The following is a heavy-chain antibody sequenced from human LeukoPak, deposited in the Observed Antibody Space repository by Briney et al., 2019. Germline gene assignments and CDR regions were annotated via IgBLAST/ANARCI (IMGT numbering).Heavy chain of an antibody. CDR1: GFTFSSYG. V-gene: IGHV3-7*01. CDR2: IKQDGSEK. CDR3: ARGYRTFY. Sequence: GGSLRLSCAASGFTFSSYGMSWVHQAPGKGLEWVANIKQDGSEKYYVDSVKGRFTISRDNAKNSLYLQMNSLRAEDTAVYYCARGYRTFYWGQGTLVTVSS. D-gene: IGHD1-14*01. J-gene: IGHJ4*02.